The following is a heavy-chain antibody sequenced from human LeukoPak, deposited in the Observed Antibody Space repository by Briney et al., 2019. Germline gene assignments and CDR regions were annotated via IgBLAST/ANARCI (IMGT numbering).Heavy chain of an antibody. J-gene: IGHJ5*02. Sequence: PGGSLRLSCAASGFTFSSYSMNWVRQAPGKGLEWVSSISSSSSYIYYADSVKGRFTISRDNAKNSLYLQMNSLRAEDTAVYYCARDEGYSSSWYGYWFDPWGQGTQVTVSS. V-gene: IGHV3-21*01. CDR3: ARDEGYSSSWYGYWFDP. CDR1: GFTFSSYS. D-gene: IGHD6-13*01. CDR2: ISSSSSYI.